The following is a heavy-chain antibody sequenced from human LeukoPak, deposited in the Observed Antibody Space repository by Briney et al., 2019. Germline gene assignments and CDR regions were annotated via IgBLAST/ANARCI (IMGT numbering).Heavy chain of an antibody. D-gene: IGHD3-22*01. V-gene: IGHV3-7*01. CDR2: IKQDGSEK. Sequence: GGSLRLSCAASGFTFSSYWMSWVRQAPGKGLEWVANIKQDGSEKYYVDSVKGRFTISRDNAKNSLHLQMNSLRAEDTAVYYCARDAYYYDSSGYYPEGFQHWGQGTLVTVSS. J-gene: IGHJ1*01. CDR1: GFTFSSYW. CDR3: ARDAYYYDSSGYYPEGFQH.